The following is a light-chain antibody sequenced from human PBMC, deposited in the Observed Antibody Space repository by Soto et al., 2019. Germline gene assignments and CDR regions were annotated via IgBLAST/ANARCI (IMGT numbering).Light chain of an antibody. J-gene: IGKJ1*01. CDR1: QSMNDW. V-gene: IGKV1-5*01. CDR3: LRYNAFSQT. Sequence: SQMTQSPATLSASVGDRVTITCRASQSMNDWLAWYQQKPGKAPKVLIYDASSLQSGVPSRFSGSGSGTEFTLTIDSLQPDDVATYYCLRYNAFSQTFGQGTKVDIK. CDR2: DAS.